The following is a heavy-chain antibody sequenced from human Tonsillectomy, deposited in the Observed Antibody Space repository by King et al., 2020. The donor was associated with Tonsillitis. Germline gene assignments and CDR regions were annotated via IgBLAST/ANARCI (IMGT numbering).Heavy chain of an antibody. CDR3: ATGWWSGYYYAMDV. J-gene: IGHJ6*02. CDR1: GGSISSYY. Sequence: VQLQESGPGLVKPSESLSLTCTVSGGSISSYYWSWFRQPPGKGLEWIWCIYYSGTTSYNPSLKSRVTISVDTSKNQFSLRLSSVTASDTAVYYCATGWWSGYYYAMDVWGQGTTVTVSS. D-gene: IGHD2-15*01. V-gene: IGHV4-59*01. CDR2: IYYSGTT.